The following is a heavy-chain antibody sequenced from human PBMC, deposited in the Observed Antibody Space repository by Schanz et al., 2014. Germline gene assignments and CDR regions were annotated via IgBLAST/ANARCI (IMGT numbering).Heavy chain of an antibody. J-gene: IGHJ4*02. V-gene: IGHV3-23*04. Sequence: VQLVDSGGGLVQPGGSLRLTCLTSGFTFTDHAMSWVRQAPGKGLEWVSAISGSGGSTYYADSVKGRFTISRDNSDNTLYLQMNNLRAEDTAVYYCAIGSGTFDSWGQGTLVTVSS. CDR1: GFTFTDHA. D-gene: IGHD3-3*01. CDR2: ISGSGGST. CDR3: AIGSGTFDS.